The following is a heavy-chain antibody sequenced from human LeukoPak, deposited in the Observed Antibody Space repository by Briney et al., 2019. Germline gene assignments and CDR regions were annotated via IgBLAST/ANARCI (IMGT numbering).Heavy chain of an antibody. CDR2: IYSGSDT. J-gene: IGHJ4*02. V-gene: IGHV3-66*01. D-gene: IGHD3-10*01. Sequence: GGSLRLSCAASGFTFDDYGMSWVRQAPGKGLEWVSVIYSGSDTYYADSVKGRFTISRDNSKNTLYLQMHSLRVEDTAVYYCARGGGSGTLTLDHWGQGTLVTVSS. CDR1: GFTFDDYG. CDR3: ARGGGSGTLTLDH.